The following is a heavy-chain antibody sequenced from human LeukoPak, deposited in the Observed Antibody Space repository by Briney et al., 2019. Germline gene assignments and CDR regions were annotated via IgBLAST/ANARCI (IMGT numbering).Heavy chain of an antibody. CDR3: ARGEDSSWYNNY. V-gene: IGHV1-69*13. J-gene: IGHJ4*02. CDR2: IIPIFGTA. D-gene: IGHD6-13*01. CDR1: GGTFSSYA. Sequence: SVKGSCKASGGTFSSYAISWVRQAPGQGLEWMGGIIPIFGTANYAQKFQGRVTITADESTSTAYMELSSLRSEDTAVYYCARGEDSSWYNNYWGQGTLVTVSS.